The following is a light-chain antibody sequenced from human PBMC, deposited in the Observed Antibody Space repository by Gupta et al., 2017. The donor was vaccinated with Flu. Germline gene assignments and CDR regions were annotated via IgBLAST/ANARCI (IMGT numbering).Light chain of an antibody. Sequence: TSSDVGGYNYVSWYQQHPGKAHKLMIYDVYKRPSGVPDRFSGSKSGNTASLTISGLQAEDEADYYCCSYAGSYTLVFGGGTKLTVL. CDR3: CSYAGSYTLV. CDR2: DVY. V-gene: IGLV2-11*01. CDR1: SSDVGGYNY. J-gene: IGLJ3*02.